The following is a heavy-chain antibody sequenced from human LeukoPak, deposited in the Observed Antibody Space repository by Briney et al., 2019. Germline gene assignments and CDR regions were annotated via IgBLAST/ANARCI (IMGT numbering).Heavy chain of an antibody. CDR2: ISGSGGNT. CDR3: AKGATGWYGNYFDY. V-gene: IGHV3-23*01. D-gene: IGHD6-19*01. Sequence: GGSLTLSCAASGFTFNSYDMTWVRRSRGKGLEWVTDISGSGGNTYYEDSVKGRFTISRDNSKNTLYLQMNSLRGEDTAVYFCAKGATGWYGNYFDYWGQGTLVTVSS. CDR1: GFTFNSYD. J-gene: IGHJ4*02.